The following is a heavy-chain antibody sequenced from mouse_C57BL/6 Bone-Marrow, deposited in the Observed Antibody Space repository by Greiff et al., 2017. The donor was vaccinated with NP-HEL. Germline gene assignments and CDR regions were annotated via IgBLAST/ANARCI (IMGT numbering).Heavy chain of an antibody. V-gene: IGHV1-69*01. J-gene: IGHJ4*01. Sequence: QVQLQQPGAELVMPGASVKLSCKASGYTFTSYWMHWVKQRPGQGLEWIGEIDPSDSYTNYNQKFKGKSTLTVDKSSSTAYMQLSSLTSEDSAVYYCARTPEGAMDYWGQGTSVTVSS. CDR1: GYTFTSYW. CDR2: IDPSDSYT. CDR3: ARTPEGAMDY.